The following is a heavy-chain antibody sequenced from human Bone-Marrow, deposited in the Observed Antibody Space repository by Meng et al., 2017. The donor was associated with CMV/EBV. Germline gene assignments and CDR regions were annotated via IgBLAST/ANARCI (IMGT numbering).Heavy chain of an antibody. CDR3: ARDPTKYNCFDP. J-gene: IGHJ5*02. CDR2: ISSSASTI. V-gene: IGHV3-11*04. CDR1: GFSFSDYY. Sequence: SCAASGFSFSDYYMSWIRQAPGKGLEWVSYISSSASTIYYAHSVKGRFTISRDNAKNSLYLQMNSLKAEDTAVYYCARDPTKYNCFDPWGQGTLVTVSS. D-gene: IGHD1-1*01.